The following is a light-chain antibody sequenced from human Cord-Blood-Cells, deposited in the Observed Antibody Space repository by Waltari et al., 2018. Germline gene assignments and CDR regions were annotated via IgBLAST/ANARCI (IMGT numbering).Light chain of an antibody. CDR2: EGS. J-gene: IGLJ2*01. CDR3: GSEAGSSTHVV. V-gene: IGLV2-23*01. Sequence: QSALTQPASVSGSPGQSITISCTGTSSDVGRYTLVSWYQQHPGKAPQLMIYEGSKRPSGVSNRFSGSKAGNTASLTISGLQAEDEADYYCGSEAGSSTHVVFGGGTKLTVL. CDR1: SSDVGRYTL.